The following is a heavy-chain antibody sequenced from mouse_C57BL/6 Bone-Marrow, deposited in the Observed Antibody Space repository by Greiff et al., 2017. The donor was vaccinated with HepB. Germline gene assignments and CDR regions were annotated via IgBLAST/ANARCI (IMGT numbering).Heavy chain of an antibody. D-gene: IGHD1-1*01. J-gene: IGHJ4*01. CDR2: IRSKSNNYAT. CDR3: TTVVAGNAMDY. Sequence: GGGLVQPKGSLKLSCAASGFSFNTYAMNWVRQAPGKGLEWVARIRSKSNNYATYYADSVKDRFTISRDDSESMLYLQMNNLKTEDTAMYYCTTVVAGNAMDYWGQGTSVTVSS. CDR1: GFSFNTYA. V-gene: IGHV10-1*01.